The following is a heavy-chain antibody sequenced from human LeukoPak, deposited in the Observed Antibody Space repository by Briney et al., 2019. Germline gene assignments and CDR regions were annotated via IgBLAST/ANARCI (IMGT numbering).Heavy chain of an antibody. D-gene: IGHD3-3*01. CDR3: ARQHYDFWSGYYTCGFDY. CDR1: GGSISSGGYS. V-gene: IGHV4-30-2*03. J-gene: IGHJ4*02. CDR2: IYYSGST. Sequence: SETLSLTCAVSGGSISSGGYSWSWIRQPPGEGLEWIGSIYYSGSTYYNPSLKSRVTISVDTSKNQFSLKLSSVTAADTAVYYCARQHYDFWSGYYTCGFDYWGQGTLVTVPS.